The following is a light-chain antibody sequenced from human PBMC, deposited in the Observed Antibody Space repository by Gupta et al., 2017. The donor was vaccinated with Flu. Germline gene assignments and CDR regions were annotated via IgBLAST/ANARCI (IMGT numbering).Light chain of an antibody. CDR2: CAS. V-gene: IGKV4-1*01. CDR1: QSFLYSSNNMNY. J-gene: IGKJ4*01. CDR3: EQYYSSPLT. Sequence: NDKSSQSFLYSSNNMNYLAWYQQKPGQPPKLLIYCASTLECGVPDRFSGSGSGTEFTLTISSLQPEDFAAYYCEQYYSSPLTFGGGTKVEIK.